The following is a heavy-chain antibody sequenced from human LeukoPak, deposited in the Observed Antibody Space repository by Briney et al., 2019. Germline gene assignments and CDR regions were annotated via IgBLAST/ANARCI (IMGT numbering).Heavy chain of an antibody. J-gene: IGHJ3*02. CDR2: MNPNSGNT. V-gene: IGHV1-8*03. CDR3: ARRQYYYDSSGYLCDAFDI. Sequence: ASVKVSCKASGYTFTSYDINWVRQATGQGLEWMGWMNPNSGNTGYAQKFQGRVTITRNTSISTAYMELSSLRSEDTAVYYCARRQYYYDSSGYLCDAFDIWGQGTMVTVSS. D-gene: IGHD3-22*01. CDR1: GYTFTSYD.